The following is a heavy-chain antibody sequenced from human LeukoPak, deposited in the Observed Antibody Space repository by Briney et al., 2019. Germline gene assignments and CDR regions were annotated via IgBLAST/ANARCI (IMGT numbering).Heavy chain of an antibody. CDR2: INHSGGT. D-gene: IGHD3-10*01. CDR3: ARAGGAIDY. V-gene: IGHV4-34*01. CDR1: GGSFSGYY. J-gene: IGHJ4*02. Sequence: SETLSLTCAVYGGSFSGYYWSWIRQPPGKGLEWIGEINHSGGTNYNPSLKSRVTISVDTSKNQFSLKLSSVTAADTAVYYCARAGGAIDYWGQGTLVTVSS.